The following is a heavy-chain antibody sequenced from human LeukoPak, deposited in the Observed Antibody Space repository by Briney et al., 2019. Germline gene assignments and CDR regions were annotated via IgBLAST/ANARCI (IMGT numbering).Heavy chain of an antibody. Sequence: SETLSLTCTVSGGSISSYYWSWIRQPAGKGLEWIGRIYTSGSTNYNPSLKSRVTMSVDTSKNQFSLKLSSVTAADTAVYYCARDWHYYDSSGEFDPWGQGALVTVSS. CDR1: GGSISSYY. CDR2: IYTSGST. CDR3: ARDWHYYDSSGEFDP. J-gene: IGHJ5*02. V-gene: IGHV4-4*07. D-gene: IGHD3-22*01.